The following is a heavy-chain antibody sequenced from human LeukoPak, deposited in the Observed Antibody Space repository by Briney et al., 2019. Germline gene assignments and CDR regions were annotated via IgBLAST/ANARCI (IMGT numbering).Heavy chain of an antibody. J-gene: IGHJ4*02. V-gene: IGHV4-4*07. D-gene: IGHD3-22*01. CDR2: IYISGST. CDR1: GDSISGYY. Sequence: PSETLSLTCTVSGDSISGYYWSWIRQPAGKGLEWIWRIYISGSTNYSPSLKSRVTMSVDTSKNQFSLKLSSVTAADTAVYYCARDRYYYDSSARYFDYWGQGTLVTVSS. CDR3: ARDRYYYDSSARYFDY.